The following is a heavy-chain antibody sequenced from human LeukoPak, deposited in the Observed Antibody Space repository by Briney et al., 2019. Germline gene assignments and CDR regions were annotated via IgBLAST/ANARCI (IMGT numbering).Heavy chain of an antibody. D-gene: IGHD1-26*01. CDR1: GFTFITYS. CDR2: ITSSSTYI. J-gene: IGHJ3*02. V-gene: IGHV3-21*06. CDR3: ARVIIVGATGI. Sequence: GGSLGLSCAASGFTFITYSMTWVRQAPGKGLEWVSSITSSSTYIHYADSVKGRFTISRDNAKNSLYLQMNSLRAEDTAVYYCARVIIVGATGIWGQGTMVTVSS.